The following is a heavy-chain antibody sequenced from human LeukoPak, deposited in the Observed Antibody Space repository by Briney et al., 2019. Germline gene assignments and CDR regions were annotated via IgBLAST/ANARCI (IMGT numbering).Heavy chain of an antibody. V-gene: IGHV1-69*04. CDR2: IIPILGIA. Sequence: SVKVSSKPSGGTFSIYAISWVRQAPGQRLEWVGRIIPILGIANYAQKFQGRVTITADKSTTTAYMELSGLRSEDTAVYYCARPRGRYSSGWYSDYYYGMDVWGQGTTVTVSS. CDR1: GGTFSIYA. J-gene: IGHJ6*02. D-gene: IGHD6-19*01. CDR3: ARPRGRYSSGWYSDYYYGMDV.